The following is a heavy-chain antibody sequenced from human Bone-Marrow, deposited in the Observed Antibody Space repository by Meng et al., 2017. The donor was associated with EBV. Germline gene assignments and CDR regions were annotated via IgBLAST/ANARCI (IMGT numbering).Heavy chain of an antibody. V-gene: IGHV4-34*01. CDR3: ARGSGYDARY. J-gene: IGHJ4*02. CDR2: INHSGST. Sequence: VHLRQGGEGPLKPSETLSLTCAVYGGSFSGYYWSWIRQPPGKGLEWIGEINHSGSTNYNPSLKSRVTISVDTSKNQFSLKLSSVTAADTAVYYCARGSGYDARYWGQGTLVTVSS. CDR1: GGSFSGYY. D-gene: IGHD5-12*01.